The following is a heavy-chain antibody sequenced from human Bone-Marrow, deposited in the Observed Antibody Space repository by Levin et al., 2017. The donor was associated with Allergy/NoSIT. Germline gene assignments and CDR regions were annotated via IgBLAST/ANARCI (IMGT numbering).Heavy chain of an antibody. CDR1: GFTFSSYA. CDR2: ISYDGSNK. V-gene: IGHV3-30-3*01. CDR3: ARDPQVGLPDY. J-gene: IGHJ4*02. D-gene: IGHD5-12*01. Sequence: GGSLRLSCAASGFTFSSYAMHWVRQAPGKGLEWVAVISYDGSNKYYADSVKGRFTISRDNSKNTLYLQMNSLRAEDTAVYYCARDPQVGLPDYWGQGTLVTVSS.